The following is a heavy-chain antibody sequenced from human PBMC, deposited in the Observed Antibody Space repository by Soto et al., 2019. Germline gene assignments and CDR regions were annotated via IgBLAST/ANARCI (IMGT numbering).Heavy chain of an antibody. Sequence: ASVTVSCNASGDAFTSYGISWVRAAPEQGLEWMGCIIAYNGNTNYEQKLQGRVTMTTDTSTSTAYMELRSLRYADTAVYYCASGYMGDTGGSYYYGMDVWGQGTTETVS. CDR1: GDAFTSYG. V-gene: IGHV1-18*04. D-gene: IGHD1-26*01. CDR2: IIAYNGNT. J-gene: IGHJ6*02. CDR3: ASGYMGDTGGSYYYGMDV.